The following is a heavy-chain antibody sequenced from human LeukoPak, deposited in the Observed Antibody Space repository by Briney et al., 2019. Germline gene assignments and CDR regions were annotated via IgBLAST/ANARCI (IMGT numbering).Heavy chain of an antibody. Sequence: PSQTLSLTCTVSGGSTSRGSYYWSWIRQPAGKGLEWIGRIYTSGSTNYNPSLKSRVTISVDTSKNQFSLKLSSVTAADTAVYYCASSLVAAAESFDYWGQGTLVTVSS. J-gene: IGHJ4*02. D-gene: IGHD6-13*01. CDR1: GGSTSRGSYY. V-gene: IGHV4-61*02. CDR3: ASSLVAAAESFDY. CDR2: IYTSGST.